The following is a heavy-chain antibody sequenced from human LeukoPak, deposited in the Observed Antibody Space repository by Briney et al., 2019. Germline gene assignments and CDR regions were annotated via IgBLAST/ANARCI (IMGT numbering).Heavy chain of an antibody. J-gene: IGHJ4*02. D-gene: IGHD3-22*01. Sequence: GGSLRLSCAASGFTFSSYAMSWVRQAPGKGLEWVGFIRSKAYGGTTEYAASVKGRFTISRDDSKSIAYLQMNSLKTEDTAVYYCTSDYYDEMYYFDYWGQGTLVTVSS. V-gene: IGHV3-49*04. CDR2: IRSKAYGGTT. CDR1: GFTFSSYA. CDR3: TSDYYDEMYYFDY.